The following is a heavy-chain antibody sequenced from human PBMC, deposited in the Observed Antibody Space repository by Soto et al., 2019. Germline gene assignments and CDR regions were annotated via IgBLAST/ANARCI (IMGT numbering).Heavy chain of an antibody. CDR3: ARDPSSRAGAFDI. J-gene: IGHJ3*02. V-gene: IGHV3-66*01. D-gene: IGHD6-19*01. CDR2: IYSGGST. Sequence: GGSLRLSCAASGFTVSSNYMSWVRQAPGKGLEWVSVIYSGGSTYYADSVKGRFTISRDNSKNTLYLQMNSLRAEDTAVYYCARDPSSRAGAFDIWGQGTMVTVSS. CDR1: GFTVSSNY.